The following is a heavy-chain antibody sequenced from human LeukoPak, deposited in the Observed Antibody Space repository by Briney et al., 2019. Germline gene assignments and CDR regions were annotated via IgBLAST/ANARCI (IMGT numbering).Heavy chain of an antibody. J-gene: IGHJ3*02. CDR1: GYTFTSYA. V-gene: IGHV1-3*01. D-gene: IGHD5-18*01. CDR3: ARVRALGGYSYGYNAFDI. Sequence: GASVKVSCKASGYTFTSYAMHWVRQAPGQRLEWMGWINAGNGNTKYSQKFQGRVTITRDTSASTAYMELSSLRSEDTAVYYCARVRALGGYSYGYNAFDIWGQGTMVIVSS. CDR2: INAGNGNT.